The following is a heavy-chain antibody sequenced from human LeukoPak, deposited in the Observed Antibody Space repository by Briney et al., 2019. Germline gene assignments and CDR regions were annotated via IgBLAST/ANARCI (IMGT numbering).Heavy chain of an antibody. D-gene: IGHD1-26*01. J-gene: IGHJ4*02. Sequence: SETLSLTCTVSGGPISSHGYYWGWIRQSPGKGLEWIGTIYYNGEIYYNPSLKSRVTISVATPGNQFSLKLSSLTAADTAVYYCAGRTDPSIAGYFGYWGQGTQVTVSS. CDR3: AGRTDPSIAGYFGY. CDR1: GGPISSHGYY. V-gene: IGHV4-39*01. CDR2: IYYNGEI.